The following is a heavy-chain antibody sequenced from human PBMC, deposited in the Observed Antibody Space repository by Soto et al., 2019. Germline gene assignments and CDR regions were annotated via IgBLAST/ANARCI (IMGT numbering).Heavy chain of an antibody. D-gene: IGHD1-1*01. CDR1: GFFLRDFG. Sequence: GGSLRLSCVASGFFLRDFGMHWVRQAPGKGLEWVSVIWYDGSNTYQGESVKGRFTMSRDISKNTLYLQMDSLRPEDTAVYYCAIAIAGKWHPFDYWGHRTLVTVSS. V-gene: IGHV3-33*01. J-gene: IGHJ4*01. CDR2: IWYDGSNT. CDR3: AIAIAGKWHPFDY.